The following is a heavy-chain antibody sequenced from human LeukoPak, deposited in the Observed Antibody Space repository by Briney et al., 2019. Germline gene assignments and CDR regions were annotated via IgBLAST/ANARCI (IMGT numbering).Heavy chain of an antibody. CDR2: INPNSGGT. V-gene: IGHV1-2*06. Sequence: ASVKVSCKASGYTFTGYYMHWVRQAPGQGSEWMGRINPNSGGTNYAQKFQGRVTINRDKASSKAYMELSRLRSDDTAVYYCARATAPGYCSGGSCHYYYYMDVWGKGTTVTVSS. D-gene: IGHD2-15*01. CDR1: GYTFTGYY. CDR3: ARATAPGYCSGGSCHYYYYMDV. J-gene: IGHJ6*03.